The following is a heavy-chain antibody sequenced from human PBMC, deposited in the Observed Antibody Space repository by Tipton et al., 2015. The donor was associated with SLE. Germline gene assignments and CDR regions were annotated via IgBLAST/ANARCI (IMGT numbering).Heavy chain of an antibody. D-gene: IGHD3-10*01. CDR3: ARDRGGGPTPDAFDI. CDR1: GGSISSYY. J-gene: IGHJ3*02. CDR2: IYYSGST. V-gene: IGHV4-59*01. Sequence: TLSLTCTVSGGSISSYYWSWIRQHPGKGLEWIGYIYYSGSTNYNPSLKSRVTISVDTSKNQFSLKLSSVTAADTAVYYCARDRGGGPTPDAFDIWGQGTMVTVSS.